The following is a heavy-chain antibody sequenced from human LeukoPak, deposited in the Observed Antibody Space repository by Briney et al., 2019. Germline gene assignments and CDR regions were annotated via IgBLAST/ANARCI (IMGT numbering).Heavy chain of an antibody. J-gene: IGHJ5*02. V-gene: IGHV3-23*01. D-gene: IGHD6-13*01. Sequence: GGSLRLSCVASGFTFNNYAMSWVRQAPGKGLEWVSGITGSGGGTYYADSVKGRFTISRDNAKNSLYLQMNSLRAEDTAVYYCARPKYSSSWPGFDPWGQGTLVTVSS. CDR2: ITGSGGGT. CDR3: ARPKYSSSWPGFDP. CDR1: GFTFNNYA.